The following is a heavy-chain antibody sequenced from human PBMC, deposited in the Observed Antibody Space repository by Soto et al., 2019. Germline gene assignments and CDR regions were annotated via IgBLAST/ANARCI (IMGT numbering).Heavy chain of an antibody. CDR1: GGSISSSSYY. J-gene: IGHJ5*02. Sequence: SETLSLTCTVSGGSISSSSYYWGWIRQPPGKGLEWIGSIYYSGSTYYNPSLKSRVTISVDTSKNQFSLKLSSVTAADTAVYYCARSYYDFWSGYYTDWLDPWGQGTLVTVSS. D-gene: IGHD3-3*01. CDR3: ARSYYDFWSGYYTDWLDP. CDR2: IYYSGST. V-gene: IGHV4-39*01.